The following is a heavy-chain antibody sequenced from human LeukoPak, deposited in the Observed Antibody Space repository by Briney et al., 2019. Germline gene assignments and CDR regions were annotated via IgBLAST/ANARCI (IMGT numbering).Heavy chain of an antibody. Sequence: GGSLRLSCAASGFTFSSYAIHWVRQAPGKGLEWVAVISYDGSNKYYADSVKGRFTISRDNSKNTLYLQMNSLRAEDTAVYYCARDQNYYDSSGWAVDAFDIWGQGTMVTVSS. D-gene: IGHD3-22*01. CDR1: GFTFSSYA. CDR3: ARDQNYYDSSGWAVDAFDI. V-gene: IGHV3-30-3*01. J-gene: IGHJ3*02. CDR2: ISYDGSNK.